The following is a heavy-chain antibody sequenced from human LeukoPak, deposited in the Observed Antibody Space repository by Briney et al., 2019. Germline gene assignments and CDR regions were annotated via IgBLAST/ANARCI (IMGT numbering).Heavy chain of an antibody. D-gene: IGHD6-13*01. CDR1: GFTFSNYW. V-gene: IGHV3-7*01. CDR2: IKQDGSNK. CDR3: AKGRPVRAAAGTSFDY. Sequence: GGSLRLSCAASGFTFSNYWMSWVRQAPGKGLEWVANIKQDGSNKYYADSVKGRFTISRDNSKNTLYLQMNSLRAEDTAVYYCAKGRPVRAAAGTSFDYWGQGTLVTVSS. J-gene: IGHJ4*02.